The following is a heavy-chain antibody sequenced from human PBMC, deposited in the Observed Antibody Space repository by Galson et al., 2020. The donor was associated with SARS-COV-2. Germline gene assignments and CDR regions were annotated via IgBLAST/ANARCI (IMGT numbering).Heavy chain of an antibody. CDR2: INPSGGST. V-gene: IGHV1-46*01. CDR3: AREVFLVHYYDSSGYDSGCGG. CDR1: GYTFTSYY. Sequence: ASVKVSCKASGYTFTSYYMHWVRQAPGQRLEWMGIINPSGGSTSYAQKFQGRVTMTRDTSTSTVYMELSSLRSEDTAVYYCAREVFLVHYYDSSGYDSGCGGWGEGSLVTVAS. D-gene: IGHD3-22*01. J-gene: IGHJ4*02.